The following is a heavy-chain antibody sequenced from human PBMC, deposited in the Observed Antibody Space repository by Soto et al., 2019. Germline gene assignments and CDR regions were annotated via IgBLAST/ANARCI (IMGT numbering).Heavy chain of an antibody. CDR3: ARDAPPEDY. V-gene: IGHV1-18*01. CDR1: GYTFTSYG. CDR2: INAKNGNT. J-gene: IGHJ4*02. Sequence: QVQLVQSGAEVKKPGASVKVSCKASGYTFTSYGISWVRQAPGQGLEWMGGINAKNGNTKYAQKLQGRVTMTTYTYTSTAYMERRSRRSDDTAVYYCARDAPPEDYWGQGTLVTVSS.